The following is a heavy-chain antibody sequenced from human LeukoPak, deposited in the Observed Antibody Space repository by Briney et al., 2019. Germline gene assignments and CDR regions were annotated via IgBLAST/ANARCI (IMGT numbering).Heavy chain of an antibody. J-gene: IGHJ4*02. CDR3: ARHPSTWELRLHYFDY. CDR2: IYYSGST. Sequence: PSETLSLTCTVSGGSISSSSYYWGWIRQPPGTGLEWIGSIYYSGSTYYNPSLKGRVTISVDTSKNQFSLKLSSVTAADTAVYYCARHPSTWELRLHYFDYWGQGTLVTVSS. V-gene: IGHV4-39*01. D-gene: IGHD1-26*01. CDR1: GGSISSSSYY.